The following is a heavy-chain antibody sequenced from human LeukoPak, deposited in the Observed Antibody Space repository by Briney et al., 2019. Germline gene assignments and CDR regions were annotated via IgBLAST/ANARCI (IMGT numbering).Heavy chain of an antibody. CDR3: ARDYLNYYDSSGYSAQYYYYGMDV. D-gene: IGHD3-22*01. CDR1: GFTFSSYA. J-gene: IGHJ6*02. CDR2: ISSNGGST. Sequence: GGSLRLSCAASGFTFSSYAMHWVRQAPGKGLEYVSAISSNGGSTYYANSVKGRFTISRDNSKNTLYLQMNSLRAEDTAVYYCARDYLNYYDSSGYSAQYYYYGMDVWGQGTTVTVSS. V-gene: IGHV3-64*01.